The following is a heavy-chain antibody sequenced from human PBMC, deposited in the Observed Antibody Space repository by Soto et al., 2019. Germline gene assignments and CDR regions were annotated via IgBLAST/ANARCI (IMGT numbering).Heavy chain of an antibody. V-gene: IGHV4-30-4*01. CDR1: GGSISSGDYY. J-gene: IGHJ4*02. Sequence: SETLSLTCTVSGGSISSGDYYWSWIRQPPGKGLEWIGYIYYSGSTYYNPSLKSRVTISVDTSKNQFSLKLSSVTAADTAVYYCARSGSYYAHLGYWGQGTLVTVSS. D-gene: IGHD1-26*01. CDR2: IYYSGST. CDR3: ARSGSYYAHLGY.